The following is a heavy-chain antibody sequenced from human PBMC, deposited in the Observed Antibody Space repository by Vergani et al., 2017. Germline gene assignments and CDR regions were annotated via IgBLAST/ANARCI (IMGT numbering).Heavy chain of an antibody. J-gene: IGHJ5*02. Sequence: QVQLVESGGGVVQPGRSLRLSCAASGFTFSSYGMHWVRQAPGKGLEWVAVISFDGSNKYYADSVKGRFTISRDNSKNTLYLQMNSLRAEDTAVYYCAREEAVAPNWFDPWGQGTLVTVSS. CDR2: ISFDGSNK. CDR3: AREEAVAPNWFDP. V-gene: IGHV3-30*03. CDR1: GFTFSSYG. D-gene: IGHD6-19*01.